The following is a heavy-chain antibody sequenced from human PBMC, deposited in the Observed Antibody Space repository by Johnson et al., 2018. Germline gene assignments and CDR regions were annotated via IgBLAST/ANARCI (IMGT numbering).Heavy chain of an antibody. D-gene: IGHD6-19*01. V-gene: IGHV4-59*01. Sequence: QVQLQESGPGLVKXSETLSLTCTVSGGSMNNYYWSWIRQSPGKGLEWIGYIYYSGTINYNPSHTNRVTIAVDPSKNQFSLMLNPVTAADTAVYYCARGSSLAGIRPLNYYGFDVWGQGTMVTVSS. CDR1: GGSMNNYY. CDR2: IYYSGTI. CDR3: ARGSSLAGIRPLNYYGFDV. J-gene: IGHJ3*01.